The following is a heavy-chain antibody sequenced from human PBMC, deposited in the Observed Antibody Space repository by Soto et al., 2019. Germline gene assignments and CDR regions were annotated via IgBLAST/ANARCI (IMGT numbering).Heavy chain of an antibody. CDR2: ISSNGENT. CDR3: VKVGYIFGYSAFDI. CDR1: GFIFSSYT. D-gene: IGHD3-3*02. V-gene: IGHV3-64D*06. Sequence: VGSLRLSCSASGFIFSSYTMYWVRQAPGKGLKYVSAISSNGENTYDTDSVKGRFTISRDNSKKTLYLQMSSLRPEDTAVYYCVKVGYIFGYSAFDIWGRGTMVTVS. J-gene: IGHJ3*02.